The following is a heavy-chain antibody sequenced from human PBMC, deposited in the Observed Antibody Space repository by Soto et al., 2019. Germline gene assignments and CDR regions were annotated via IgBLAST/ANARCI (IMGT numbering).Heavy chain of an antibody. CDR2: ISSSSSYI. D-gene: IGHD3-3*01. V-gene: IGHV3-21*01. Sequence: GGSLRLSCAASGFTFSSYSMNWVRQAPGKGLEWVSSISSSSSYIYYADSVKGRFTISRDNAKNSLYLQMNSLRAEDTAVYYCAWTYDFWSGDNPFGMDVWGQGTTVTVSS. CDR3: AWTYDFWSGDNPFGMDV. J-gene: IGHJ6*02. CDR1: GFTFSSYS.